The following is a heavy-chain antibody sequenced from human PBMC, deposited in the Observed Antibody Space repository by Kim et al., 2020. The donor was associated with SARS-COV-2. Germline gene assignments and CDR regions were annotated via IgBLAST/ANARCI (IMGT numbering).Heavy chain of an antibody. D-gene: IGHD6-13*01. CDR1: GFTFSSYA. Sequence: GGSLRLSCAASGFTFSSYAMSWVRQAPGKGLEWVSVIGGGGVNTYYADSVKGRFTISRDNSKDTLFLQMNSLGAEDTAVYYCAIIDNTAWYVGLDFWGQG. V-gene: IGHV3-23*01. J-gene: IGHJ4*02. CDR2: IGGGGVNT. CDR3: AIIDNTAWYVGLDF.